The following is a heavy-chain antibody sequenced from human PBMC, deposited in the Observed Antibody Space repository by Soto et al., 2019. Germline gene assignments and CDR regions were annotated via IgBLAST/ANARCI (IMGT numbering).Heavy chain of an antibody. J-gene: IGHJ6*02. CDR2: ISYDGSNK. D-gene: IGHD7-27*01. CDR3: AKDNWGSESVYYGMDV. V-gene: IGHV3-30*18. CDR1: GFTFSSYG. Sequence: LRLSCAASGFTFSSYGMHWVRQAPGKGLEWVAVISYDGSNKYYADSVKGRFTISRDNSKNTLYLQMNSLRAEDTAVYYCAKDNWGSESVYYGMDVWGQGTTVTVSS.